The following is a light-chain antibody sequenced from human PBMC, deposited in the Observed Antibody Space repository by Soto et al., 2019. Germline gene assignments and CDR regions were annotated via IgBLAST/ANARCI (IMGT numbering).Light chain of an antibody. CDR3: HHTFTPPLT. CDR2: GAS. J-gene: IGKJ4*01. V-gene: IGKV1-39*01. Sequence: DIEMTQSPSSLSASVGDRVTITCRASQRISNFLSCYRKSPGRAPELLIFGASSLQSGVPSRFSGSGSGTDITLTISSLKPEDFATYWCHHTFTPPLTFGGGTKVEI. CDR1: QRISNF.